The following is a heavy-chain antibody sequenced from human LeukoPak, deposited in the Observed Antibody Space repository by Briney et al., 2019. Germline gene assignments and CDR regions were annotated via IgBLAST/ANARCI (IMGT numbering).Heavy chain of an antibody. CDR3: ARGIGTATNAFDI. J-gene: IGHJ3*02. CDR1: GFTVSSTY. CDR2: IYSGGST. D-gene: IGHD5-12*01. V-gene: IGHV3-53*01. Sequence: PGGSLRLSCAASGFTVSSTYMAWIRQAPGKGLEWVSVIYSGGSTYYTDSVKGRFTISRDNSKNTLYLQMNSLSAEDTAVYYCARGIGTATNAFDIWGQGTMVTVSS.